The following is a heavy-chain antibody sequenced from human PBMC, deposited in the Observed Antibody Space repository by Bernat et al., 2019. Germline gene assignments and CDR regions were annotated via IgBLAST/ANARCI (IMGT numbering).Heavy chain of an antibody. CDR2: ISYDGSNK. J-gene: IGHJ6*03. V-gene: IGHV3-30-3*01. Sequence: QVQLVESGGGVVQPGRSLRLSCAASGFTFSSYAMHWVRQAPGKGLEWVAVISYDGSNKYYADSVKDRFTISRDNYCARSVQQKNMTTVTTRSFYYYYYMDVWGKGTTVTVSS. CDR1: GFTFSSYA. D-gene: IGHD4-17*01. CDR3: YYMDV.